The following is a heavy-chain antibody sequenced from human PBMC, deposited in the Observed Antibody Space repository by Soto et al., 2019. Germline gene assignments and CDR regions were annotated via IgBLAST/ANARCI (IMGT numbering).Heavy chain of an antibody. D-gene: IGHD4-4*01. CDR1: GGSISSSSYY. V-gene: IGHV4-39*01. J-gene: IGHJ4*02. CDR2: IYYSGST. CDR3: ETPALYSNYTYRDD. Sequence: ASETLSLTCTVSGGSISSSSYYWGWIRQPPGKGLEWIGSIYYSGSTYYNPSLKSRVTISVDTSKNQFSLKLSSVTAADTAVYYCETPALYSNYTYRDDWGQGTLVTVSS.